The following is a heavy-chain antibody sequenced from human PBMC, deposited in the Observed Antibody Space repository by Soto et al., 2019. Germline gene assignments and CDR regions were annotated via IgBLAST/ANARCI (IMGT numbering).Heavy chain of an antibody. CDR1: GGSFSGYF. Sequence: SETLSLTCAVYGGSFSGYFWTWIRQPPGKGLEWIGYIHYSGTTSFFPSYNPSLRSRITISEDTSKNQFSLKLLSVTTADTAVYFCAAGEASSRNLAPYYLDFWGLGTRVTVSS. CDR2: IHYSGTT. V-gene: IGHV4-59*01. J-gene: IGHJ4*02. CDR3: AAGEASSRNLAPYYLDF. D-gene: IGHD6-13*01.